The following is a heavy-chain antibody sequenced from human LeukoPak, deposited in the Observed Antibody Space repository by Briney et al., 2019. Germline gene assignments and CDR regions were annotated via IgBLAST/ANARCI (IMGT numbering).Heavy chain of an antibody. V-gene: IGHV4-39*01. Sequence: SETLSLTCTVSGGSISSSSYYWGWIRQPPGKGLEWIGSIYYSGSTYYNPSLKSRVTMSVDTSKNQFSLKLSSVTAADTAVYYCARLPGDRIRGMGDYFDYWGQGTLVTVSS. J-gene: IGHJ4*02. CDR1: GGSISSSSYY. CDR3: ARLPGDRIRGMGDYFDY. CDR2: IYYSGST. D-gene: IGHD1-26*01.